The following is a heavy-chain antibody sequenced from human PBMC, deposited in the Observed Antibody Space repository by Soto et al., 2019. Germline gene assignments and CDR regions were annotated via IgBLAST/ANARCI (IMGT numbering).Heavy chain of an antibody. V-gene: IGHV4-59*01. Sequence: PSETLSLTCTVSGGSISSYYWSWIRQPPGKGLEWIGYIYYSGSTNYNPSLKSRVTISVDTSKNQFSLKLSSVTAADTAVYYCARGPETRGYSYGGSYYYYGMDVWGQGTTVTVSS. CDR3: ARGPETRGYSYGGSYYYYGMDV. J-gene: IGHJ6*02. D-gene: IGHD5-18*01. CDR1: GGSISSYY. CDR2: IYYSGST.